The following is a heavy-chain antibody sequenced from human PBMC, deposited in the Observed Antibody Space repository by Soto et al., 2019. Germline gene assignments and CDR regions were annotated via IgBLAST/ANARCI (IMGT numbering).Heavy chain of an antibody. V-gene: IGHV3-33*01. CDR1: GFTFRSYG. J-gene: IGHJ4*02. CDR2: IWYDGSDK. Sequence: QVQLVESGGGVVQPGRSLRLSCAASGFTFRSYGMHWVRQAPGKGLEWVASIWYDGSDKYYADSVKGRITVSRDNPKNALFLQMNSLRAEDTAVYYCARDRYSSGWYGIMDFWGQGNLVTVSS. CDR3: ARDRYSSGWYGIMDF. D-gene: IGHD6-13*01.